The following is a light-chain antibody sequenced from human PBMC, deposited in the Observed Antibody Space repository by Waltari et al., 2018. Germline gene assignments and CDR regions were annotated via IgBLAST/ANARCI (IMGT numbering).Light chain of an antibody. J-gene: IGLJ2*01. CDR1: QLGGKY. Sequence: SYELTQPPAVSVSPGQTASITCSGDQLGGKYASWYQHKAGQSPVLVIYQDTKRPSGIPERFSGSNSGNTATLTISGTQPMDEADYFCQTLDSSTVVFGRGTRLTVL. CDR2: QDT. V-gene: IGLV3-1*01. CDR3: QTLDSSTVV.